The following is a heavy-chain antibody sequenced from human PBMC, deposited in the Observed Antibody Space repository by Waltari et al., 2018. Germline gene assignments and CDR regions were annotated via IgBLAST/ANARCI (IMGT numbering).Heavy chain of an antibody. Sequence: EVLLLQSGGRIVQLRRSLQRSPPAFTYHFGAYGMGRVRQAPGKGLEWVGFIRIKAYGETTEYAASVKGRYIISRDDSRSIAYQRMNSLKTEDTDVYDCTRVLRYFDWSTKDYWGQGTLVTVSS. J-gene: IGHJ4*02. CDR2: IRIKAYGETT. D-gene: IGHD3-9*01. V-gene: IGHV3-49*04. CDR3: TRVLRYFDWSTKDY. CDR1: TYHFGAYG.